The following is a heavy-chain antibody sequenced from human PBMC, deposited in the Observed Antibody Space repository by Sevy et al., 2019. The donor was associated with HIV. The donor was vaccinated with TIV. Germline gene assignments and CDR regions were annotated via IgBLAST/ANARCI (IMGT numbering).Heavy chain of an antibody. Sequence: GGSLRLSCTASGFIFGDYGMSWVRQAPGKGLEWIAFFKSKIHGGTTENAASVKVRFTISRDDSKNIVYLQMSNLKTEDTAVYYCTRWNGSQSIFDYWGQGTLVTVSS. CDR3: TRWNGSQSIFDY. J-gene: IGHJ4*02. V-gene: IGHV3-49*04. CDR2: FKSKIHGGTT. D-gene: IGHD1-1*01. CDR1: GFIFGDYG.